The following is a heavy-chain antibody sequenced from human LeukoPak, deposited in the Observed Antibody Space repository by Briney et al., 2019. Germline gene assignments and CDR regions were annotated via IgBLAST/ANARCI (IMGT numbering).Heavy chain of an antibody. J-gene: IGHJ4*02. V-gene: IGHV1-69*13. CDR2: IIPIFGTA. D-gene: IGHD3-22*01. Sequence: ASVKVSCKASGYTFTSYGISWVRQAPGQGLEWMGGIIPIFGTANYAQKFQGRVTITADESMSTAYMELSSLRSEDTAVYYCARAPYYYDSSGYLYYFDYWGQGTLVTVSS. CDR3: ARAPYYYDSSGYLYYFDY. CDR1: GYTFTSYG.